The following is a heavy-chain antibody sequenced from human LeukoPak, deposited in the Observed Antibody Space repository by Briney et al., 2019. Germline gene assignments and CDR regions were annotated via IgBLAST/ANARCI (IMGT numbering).Heavy chain of an antibody. Sequence: SETLSLTCTVSGGSISSGSYYWSWIRQPPGKGLEWTGYIHYSGSTNYNPSLKSRVTISVDTSKNQFSLRLTSVTAADTAVYFCATLVSTRYYFDYWGQGTLVTVSS. CDR3: ATLVSTRYYFDY. J-gene: IGHJ4*02. CDR2: IHYSGST. D-gene: IGHD5/OR15-5a*01. CDR1: GGSISSGSYY. V-gene: IGHV4-61*01.